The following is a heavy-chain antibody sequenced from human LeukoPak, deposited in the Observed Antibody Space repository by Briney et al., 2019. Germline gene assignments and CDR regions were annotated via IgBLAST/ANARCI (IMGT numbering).Heavy chain of an antibody. CDR2: ISGTGGST. CDR1: GFTFSSYS. Sequence: GGSLRLSCAASGFTFSSYSMNWVRQAPGKGLEWVSGISGTGGSTYYADPVKGRFTISRDNSESTLYLQMNSLRAEDTAVYYCAKDRWLRSPHNFDYWGQGTLVTVSS. D-gene: IGHD5-12*01. CDR3: AKDRWLRSPHNFDY. J-gene: IGHJ4*02. V-gene: IGHV3-23*01.